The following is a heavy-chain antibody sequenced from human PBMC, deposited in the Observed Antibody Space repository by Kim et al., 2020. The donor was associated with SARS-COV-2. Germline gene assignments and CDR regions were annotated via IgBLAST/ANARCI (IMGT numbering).Heavy chain of an antibody. J-gene: IGHJ5*02. CDR2: IYTSGGT. CDR3: SRTFNWFDP. Sequence: SETLSLTCTVSGGSISSYYWSWVRQPPGKGLEWIARIYTSGGTIYYPSPMKRVTIISGDNNKHMLLLLSNLTTADTAVEYYSRTFNWFDPWG. V-gene: IGHV4-4*07. CDR1: GGSISSYY.